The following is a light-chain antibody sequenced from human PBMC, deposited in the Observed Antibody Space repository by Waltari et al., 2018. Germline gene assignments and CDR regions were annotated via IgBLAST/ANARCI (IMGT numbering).Light chain of an antibody. Sequence: QAVVTQEPSLTVSPGGTVTLTCGSSTGDVTSGHYPYWLQQKPGQAPRTLIYDTSNKHSWTPARSSGSLLGGKAALTLSGAQPEDEAEYHCLLSYSDGWVFGGGTKLTVL. J-gene: IGLJ3*02. V-gene: IGLV7-46*01. CDR3: LLSYSDGWV. CDR2: DTS. CDR1: TGDVTSGHY.